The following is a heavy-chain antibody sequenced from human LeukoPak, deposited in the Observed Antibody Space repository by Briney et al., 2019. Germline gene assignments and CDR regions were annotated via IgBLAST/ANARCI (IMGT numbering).Heavy chain of an antibody. J-gene: IGHJ6*03. CDR3: ARVIADPSNYYYYTDV. D-gene: IGHD6-13*01. Sequence: ASVKVSCKASGYTFTGYYMHWVRQAPGQGLEWMGWINPNSGGTNYAQKFQGRVTMTRDTSISTAYMELSRLRSDDTAVYYCARVIADPSNYYYYTDVWGKGTTVTVSS. CDR1: GYTFTGYY. V-gene: IGHV1-2*02. CDR2: INPNSGGT.